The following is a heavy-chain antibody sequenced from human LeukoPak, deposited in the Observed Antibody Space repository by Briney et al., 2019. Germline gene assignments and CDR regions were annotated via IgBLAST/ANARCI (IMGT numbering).Heavy chain of an antibody. Sequence: PSETLSLTCTVSGASISSSPHYWGWLRQAPGKGLEWIGTLYYSGTTFYKPSLKSRLTMSVDTSKNQFSLMLTSVTAADTAVYYCARDQYGGSLGALDYWGQGTLVTVSS. D-gene: IGHD2-15*01. CDR2: LYYSGTT. CDR3: ARDQYGGSLGALDY. V-gene: IGHV4-39*07. CDR1: GASISSSPHY. J-gene: IGHJ4*02.